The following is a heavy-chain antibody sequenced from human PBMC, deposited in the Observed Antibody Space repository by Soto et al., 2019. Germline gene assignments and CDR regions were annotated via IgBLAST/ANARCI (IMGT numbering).Heavy chain of an antibody. J-gene: IGHJ4*02. CDR2: ISYSGTT. Sequence: PSETLSLTCTVSGGTINSTSYYWGWILHPPGKGLEWIGFISYSGTTHYSASLRSRVSISVDTSKNQFSLDLSAVTAADTAVYYCATMGTPVTGLYYFDYWGQGTLVTVSS. CDR1: GGTINSTSYY. CDR3: ATMGTPVTGLYYFDY. D-gene: IGHD4-17*01. V-gene: IGHV4-30-4*08.